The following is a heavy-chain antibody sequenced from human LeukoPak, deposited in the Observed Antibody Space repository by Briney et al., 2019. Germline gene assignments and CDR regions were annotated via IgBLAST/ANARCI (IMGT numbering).Heavy chain of an antibody. J-gene: IGHJ4*02. CDR2: ISYDGSNK. V-gene: IGHV3-30*04. D-gene: IGHD2-15*01. CDR1: GFTFSSYA. Sequence: GGSLRLSCAASGFTFSSYAMHWVRQAPGEGLEWVAVISYDGSNKYYADSVKGRFTISRDNSKNTLYLQMNSLRAEDTAVYYCARGAYIVVVVAAFDYWGQGTLVTVSS. CDR3: ARGAYIVVVVAAFDY.